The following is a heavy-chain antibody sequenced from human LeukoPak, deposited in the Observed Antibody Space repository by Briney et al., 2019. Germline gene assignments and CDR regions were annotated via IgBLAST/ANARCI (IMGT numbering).Heavy chain of an antibody. CDR3: AKRTRFRSGYSIDY. CDR1: GFTFSSYA. D-gene: IGHD3-3*01. Sequence: GGSLRLSCAASGFTFSSYAMSWVRQAPGKGLEWVSAISGSGGSTYYADSVKGRFTISRDNSKNTLYLQMNSLRAEDTAVYYCAKRTRFRSGYSIDYWGQGTLVTVSS. CDR2: ISGSGGST. V-gene: IGHV3-23*01. J-gene: IGHJ4*02.